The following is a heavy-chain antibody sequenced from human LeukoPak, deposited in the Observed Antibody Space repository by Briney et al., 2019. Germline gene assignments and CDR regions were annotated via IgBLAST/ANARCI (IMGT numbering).Heavy chain of an antibody. D-gene: IGHD2-15*01. CDR3: ASGYCSGGHCYSVYFQH. CDR1: GFTVSSNY. J-gene: IGHJ1*01. Sequence: GGSLRLSCAASGFTVSSNYMSWVRQAPEKGLEWVSVIYSGGNTYYADSVKGRFTISRDNSKNTLYLQMNSLRAEDTAVYYCASGYCSGGHCYSVYFQHWGQGTLVTVSS. CDR2: IYSGGNT. V-gene: IGHV3-53*01.